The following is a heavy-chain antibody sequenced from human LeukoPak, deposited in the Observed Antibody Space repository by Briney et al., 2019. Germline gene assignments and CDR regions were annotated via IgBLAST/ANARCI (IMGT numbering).Heavy chain of an antibody. Sequence: GGSLRLSCAASGFTFSSYWMHWVRQAPGKGPVWVSRINSDGSSTNYADSVKGRFTISRDNAKNTLYLQMNSLRAEDTAVYYCARDLSEYGWFGELYYWGQGTLVTVSS. CDR3: ARDLSEYGWFGELYY. V-gene: IGHV3-74*01. CDR2: INSDGSST. D-gene: IGHD3-10*01. CDR1: GFTFSSYW. J-gene: IGHJ4*02.